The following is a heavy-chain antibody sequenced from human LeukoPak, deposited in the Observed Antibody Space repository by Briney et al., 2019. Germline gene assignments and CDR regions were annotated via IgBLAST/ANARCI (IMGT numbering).Heavy chain of an antibody. CDR2: IYHSGST. CDR1: GYSISSGYY. D-gene: IGHD2-2*01. V-gene: IGHV4-38-2*02. Sequence: SETLSLTCTVSGYSISSGYYWGWIRQPPGKGLEWIGSIYHSGSTYYNPSLESRVTISVDTSKNQFSLKLSSVTAADTAVYYCARELPGAVPAAGWFDPWGQGTLVTVSS. CDR3: ARELPGAVPAAGWFDP. J-gene: IGHJ5*02.